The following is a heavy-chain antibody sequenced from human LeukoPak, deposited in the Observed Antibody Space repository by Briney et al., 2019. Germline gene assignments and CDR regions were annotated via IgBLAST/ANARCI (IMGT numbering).Heavy chain of an antibody. J-gene: IGHJ6*02. V-gene: IGHV1-69*05. CDR2: IIPIFGTA. D-gene: IGHD3-10*01. Sequence: ASVTVSFKASGGTFSSYAISWVRQAPGQGLEWMGGIIPIFGTANYAQKFQGRVTITTDESTSTAYMELSSLRSEDTAVYYCARGRSWFGEFYGMDVWGQGTTVTVSS. CDR1: GGTFSSYA. CDR3: ARGRSWFGEFYGMDV.